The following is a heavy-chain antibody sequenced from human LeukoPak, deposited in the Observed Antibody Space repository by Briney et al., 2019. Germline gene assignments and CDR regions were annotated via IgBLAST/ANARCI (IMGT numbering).Heavy chain of an antibody. Sequence: GSLRLSCAASGFTFSSYGMHWVRQAPGKGLEWVAVISYDGSNKYYADSVKGRFTISRDNSKNTLYLQMNSLRAEDTAVYYCAKVDSSSHFDYWGQGTLVTVSS. CDR3: AKVDSSSHFDY. J-gene: IGHJ4*02. CDR1: GFTFSSYG. D-gene: IGHD6-13*01. CDR2: ISYDGSNK. V-gene: IGHV3-30*18.